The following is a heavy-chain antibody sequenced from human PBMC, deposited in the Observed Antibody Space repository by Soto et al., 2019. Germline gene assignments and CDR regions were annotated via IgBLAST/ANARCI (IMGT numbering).Heavy chain of an antibody. CDR1: GDSISRNSAA. Sequence: SQTLSLTCVISGDSISRNSAAWSWIRQSPSRGLEWLGRTYYKSKWYNEYAVSVKSRITINPDTSKNQFSLQLNSVTPEDTAVYFCAREGAVAGADWFGPWGQGTLVTVSS. CDR3: AREGAVAGADWFGP. D-gene: IGHD6-19*01. CDR2: TYYKSKWYN. J-gene: IGHJ5*02. V-gene: IGHV6-1*01.